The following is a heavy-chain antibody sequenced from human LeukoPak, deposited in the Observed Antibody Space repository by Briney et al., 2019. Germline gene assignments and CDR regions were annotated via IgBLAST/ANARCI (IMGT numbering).Heavy chain of an antibody. Sequence: GASVKVSCKASGHTFTRYYMHWVREAPGLGLEWMGWINPNSGGTNYAQKVQARVTMTRDTSISTAYMARSRLRSDDTAVYYCARELGYWSSTSCYSYFDYWGQGTLVTVSS. V-gene: IGHV1-2*02. CDR1: GHTFTRYY. J-gene: IGHJ4*02. D-gene: IGHD2-2*01. CDR3: ARELGYWSSTSCYSYFDY. CDR2: INPNSGGT.